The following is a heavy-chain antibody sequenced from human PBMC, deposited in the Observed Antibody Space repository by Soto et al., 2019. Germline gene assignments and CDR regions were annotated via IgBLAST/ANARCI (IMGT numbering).Heavy chain of an antibody. CDR1: GGSISSYY. V-gene: IGHV4-59*01. Sequence: SETLSLTCTVSGGSISSYYWSWIRQPPGKGLEWIGYIYYSGITNYNPSLKSRVTISVDTSKNQFSLKLSSVTAADTAVYYCARGGIVGATMDAFDIWGQGTMVTV. CDR3: ARGGIVGATMDAFDI. CDR2: IYYSGIT. J-gene: IGHJ3*02. D-gene: IGHD1-26*01.